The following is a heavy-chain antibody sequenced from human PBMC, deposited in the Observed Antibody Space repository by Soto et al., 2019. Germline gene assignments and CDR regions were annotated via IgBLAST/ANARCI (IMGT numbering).Heavy chain of an antibody. D-gene: IGHD3-22*01. CDR3: AKDYYDSSGYYPPALLFDY. Sequence: GGSLRLSCAASGFTFSSYGMHWVRQAPGKGLDWVSGISYDGSNKYYVDSVKGRFTISRDNSKNTVYLQLNSLTTEDTAVYYCAKDYYDSSGYYPPALLFDYWGQGTLLTVSS. J-gene: IGHJ4*02. V-gene: IGHV3-30*18. CDR2: ISYDGSNK. CDR1: GFTFSSYG.